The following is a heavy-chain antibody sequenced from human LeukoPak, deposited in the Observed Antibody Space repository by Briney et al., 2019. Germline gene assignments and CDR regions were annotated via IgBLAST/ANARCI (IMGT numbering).Heavy chain of an antibody. V-gene: IGHV3-74*01. J-gene: IGHJ4*02. Sequence: PGGSLRLSCAASGFTFTNYWMHWVRQAPGMGLVWVSRLPPDELDIIYADSVKGRFTVSRDNAKNTVYLQMNNLRAEDTAVYYCAKDQYSGSYYFDYWGQGSLVTVSS. CDR1: GFTFTNYW. D-gene: IGHD1-26*01. CDR3: AKDQYSGSYYFDY. CDR2: LPPDELDI.